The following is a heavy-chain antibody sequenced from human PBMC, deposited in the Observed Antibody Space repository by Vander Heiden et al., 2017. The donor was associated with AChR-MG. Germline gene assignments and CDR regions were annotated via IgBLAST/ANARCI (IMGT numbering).Heavy chain of an antibody. CDR1: GYTFTGYY. J-gene: IGHJ5*02. V-gene: IGHV1-2*06. Sequence: QVQLAQSGALVKKPGASVKVSCKASGYTFTGYYMGWVRQAPGQGLEWMRRINPNSGGTNYAQKFQGRVTMTRDTSISTAYMELSRLRSDDTAVYYCARVAAGSSTSCYDCRWFDPWGQGTLVTVSS. CDR2: INPNSGGT. CDR3: ARVAAGSSTSCYDCRWFDP. D-gene: IGHD2-2*01.